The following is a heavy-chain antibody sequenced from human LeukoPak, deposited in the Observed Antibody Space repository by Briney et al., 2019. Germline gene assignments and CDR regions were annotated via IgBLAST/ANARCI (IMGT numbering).Heavy chain of an antibody. J-gene: IGHJ4*02. CDR1: GFTFSSYA. D-gene: IGHD3-3*01. Sequence: GGSLRLSCAASGFTFSSYAMHWVRQAPGKGLEYVSAISSNGGSTYYANSVKGRFTISRDNSKSTLYLQMGSLRAEDMAVYYCARSYDFWSGYYKYPVDYWGQGTLVTVSS. CDR3: ARSYDFWSGYYKYPVDY. CDR2: ISSNGGST. V-gene: IGHV3-64*01.